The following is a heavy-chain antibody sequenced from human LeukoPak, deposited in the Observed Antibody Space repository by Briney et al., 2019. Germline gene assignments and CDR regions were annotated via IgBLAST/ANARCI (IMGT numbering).Heavy chain of an antibody. Sequence: SETLSLTCTVSGGSISSYYWSWIRQSPGKGLEWIGFIYYSGSTTYNPSLKSRVTISVDTSKNQFSLKLSSVTAADTAVYFCARDKKGTSCYDYWGQGTLVTVSS. V-gene: IGHV4-59*01. CDR2: IYYSGST. J-gene: IGHJ4*02. CDR1: GGSISSYY. D-gene: IGHD2-2*01. CDR3: ARDKKGTSCYDY.